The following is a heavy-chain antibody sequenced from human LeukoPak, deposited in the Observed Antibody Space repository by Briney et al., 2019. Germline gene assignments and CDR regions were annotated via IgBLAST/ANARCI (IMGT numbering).Heavy chain of an antibody. D-gene: IGHD6-13*01. Sequence: SETLSLTCTVSGGSISSYYWSWIRQPPGKGLEWIGYIYYSGSTNYNPSLKSRVTISVDTSKNQFSLKLSSVTAADTAVYYCARVERIAAAGTDYYYGMDVWGQGTTVTVSS. CDR3: ARVERIAAAGTDYYYGMDV. J-gene: IGHJ6*02. CDR2: IYYSGST. V-gene: IGHV4-59*01. CDR1: GGSISSYY.